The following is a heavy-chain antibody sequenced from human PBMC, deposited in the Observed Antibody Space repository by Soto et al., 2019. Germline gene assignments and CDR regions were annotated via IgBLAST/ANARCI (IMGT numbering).Heavy chain of an antibody. V-gene: IGHV4-59*01. CDR3: ARGRWLQLIYFDY. CDR1: GGSISSYY. CDR2: IYYSGST. Sequence: LSLTCTVSGGSISSYYWSWIRQPPGKGLEGSGCIYYSGSTNYNPSLKSRVTISVDTSKNQFSLNLRSVTAAATAVYYCARGRWLQLIYFDYWGQGTLVTVSS. J-gene: IGHJ4*02. D-gene: IGHD5-12*01.